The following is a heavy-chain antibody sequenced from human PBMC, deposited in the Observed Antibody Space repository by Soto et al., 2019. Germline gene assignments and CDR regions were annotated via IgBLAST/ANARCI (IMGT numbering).Heavy chain of an antibody. J-gene: IGHJ4*01. CDR2: IIPIFGTA. Sequence: QVQLVQSGAEVKKPGSSVKVSCKASGGTFSSYASSWVRQATGQGLEWMGGIIPIFGTANYAQKFQGRVTITADEFTSTAYMELSSLRSEDTAVYDCASGGRVVAPDYWGQGTLVTVSS. D-gene: IGHD5-12*01. CDR3: ASGGRVVAPDY. CDR1: GGTFSSYA. V-gene: IGHV1-69*12.